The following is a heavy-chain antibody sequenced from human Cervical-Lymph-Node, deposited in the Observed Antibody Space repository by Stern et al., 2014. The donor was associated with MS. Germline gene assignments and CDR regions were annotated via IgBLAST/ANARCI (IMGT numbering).Heavy chain of an antibody. CDR1: GFTFSSYG. CDR2: IWYDGSNK. V-gene: IGHV3-33*01. J-gene: IGHJ3*02. CDR3: ARSGDSCRDDAFDI. Sequence: MQLVESGGGVVQPGRSLRLSCAASGFTFSSYGMRWVRQAPGKGLEWVAIIWYDGSNKYYADSVKGRFTISRDNSENTLYLQMNSLRAEDTAVYYCARSGDSCRDDAFDIWGQGTMVTVSS. D-gene: IGHD3-22*01.